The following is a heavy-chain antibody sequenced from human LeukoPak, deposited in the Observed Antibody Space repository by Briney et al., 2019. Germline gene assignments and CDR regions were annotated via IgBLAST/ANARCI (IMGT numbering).Heavy chain of an antibody. CDR2: IYYSGST. D-gene: IGHD2-2*01. CDR1: GGSISSYY. CDR3: ARLPIVVVPAATSVYYYYGMDV. V-gene: IGHV4-59*01. Sequence: SEPLSLTCTVSGGSISSYYWSWIRQPPGKGLEWIGYIYYSGSTNYNPSLKSRVTISVDTSKNQFSLKLSSVTAADTAVYYCARLPIVVVPAATSVYYYYGMDVWGQGTTVTVSS. J-gene: IGHJ6*02.